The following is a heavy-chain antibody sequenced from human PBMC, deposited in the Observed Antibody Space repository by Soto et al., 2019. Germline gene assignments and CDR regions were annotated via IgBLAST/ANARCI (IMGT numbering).Heavy chain of an antibody. CDR1: GFKFNDYG. J-gene: IGHJ4*02. Sequence: GGSLRRSCTASGFKFNDYGMQWVRQVPDKGLEWVATIWSNGNNKYYADSVKGRFTISRDNSKNTQYLQMSSLRAEDTAVYYCARDGVGATTYFGFLVYWCQGSLVTVSS. D-gene: IGHD1-26*01. V-gene: IGHV3-33*01. CDR2: IWSNGNNK. CDR3: ARDGVGATTYFGFLVY.